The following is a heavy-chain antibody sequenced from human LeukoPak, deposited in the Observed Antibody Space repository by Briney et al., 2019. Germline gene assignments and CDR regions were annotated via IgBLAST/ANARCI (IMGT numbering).Heavy chain of an antibody. CDR1: GFIFSGYY. V-gene: IGHV3-11*04. Sequence: GGSLRLSCAASGFIFSGYYMSWIRQAPGKGLEWVSYISSSGSTIYYADSVKGRFTISRDNAKNSLYLQMNSLRAEDTAVYYCARESKKIVVPAANYFDYWGQGTLVTVSS. CDR2: ISSSGSTI. D-gene: IGHD2-2*01. CDR3: ARESKKIVVPAANYFDY. J-gene: IGHJ4*02.